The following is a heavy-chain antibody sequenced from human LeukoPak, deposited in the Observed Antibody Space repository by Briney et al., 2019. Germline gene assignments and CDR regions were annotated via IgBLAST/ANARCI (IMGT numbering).Heavy chain of an antibody. Sequence: PGGSLRLSCSASGFTFSSYSMNWIRQAPGKGLEWVSSISTSSSYIYYADSVKGRFTISRDNAKNSLYLQMNSLRAEDTAVYYCARVLGYCSGGSCQGVDYWGQGTLVTVSS. J-gene: IGHJ4*02. D-gene: IGHD2-15*01. CDR1: GFTFSSYS. CDR2: ISTSSSYI. V-gene: IGHV3-21*01. CDR3: ARVLGYCSGGSCQGVDY.